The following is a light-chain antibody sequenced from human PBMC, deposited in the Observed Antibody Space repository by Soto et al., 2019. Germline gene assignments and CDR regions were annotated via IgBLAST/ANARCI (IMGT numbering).Light chain of an antibody. J-gene: IGKJ1*01. CDR2: DAS. V-gene: IGKV1-5*01. CDR1: QSISSW. CDR3: LQHNTYPRT. Sequence: DIQMTQSPSTLSASVGDRVTITCRASQSISSWLAWYQQKPGKAPKVLIYDASSLESGVPSRFSGRGYGTEFTLTISSLQPEDFATYYCLQHNTYPRTFGQGTKVDIK.